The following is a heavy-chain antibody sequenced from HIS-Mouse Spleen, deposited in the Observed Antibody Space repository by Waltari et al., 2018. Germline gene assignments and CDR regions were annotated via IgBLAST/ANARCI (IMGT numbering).Heavy chain of an antibody. J-gene: IGHJ2*01. CDR1: GGSISSSSYY. D-gene: IGHD6-13*01. CDR2: IYYRGST. CDR3: AREIPYSSSWYDWYFDL. V-gene: IGHV4-39*07. Sequence: QLQLQESGPGLVKPSETLSLTCTVSGGSISSSSYYWCWIRQPPGKVLEWIGSIYYRGSTYYNPYLKSRVTIAVETSKNQFSLKLSAVTAADTAVYYCAREIPYSSSWYDWYFDLWGRGTLVTVSS.